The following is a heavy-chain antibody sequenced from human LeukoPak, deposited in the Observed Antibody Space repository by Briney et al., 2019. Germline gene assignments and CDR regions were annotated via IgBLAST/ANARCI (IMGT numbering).Heavy chain of an antibody. V-gene: IGHV4-61*09. CDR3: ARSSLAVYFDY. CDR1: GGSISSGSYY. J-gene: IGHJ4*02. Sequence: TSSETLSLTCTVSGGSISSGSYYWSWIRQPAGKRLEWLGHVFTRGTTNYNASLEGRLTISLDTARNQFSLYLSSVTAADTAMYFCARSSLAVYFDYWGQGTLVTASS. D-gene: IGHD6-19*01. CDR2: VFTRGTT.